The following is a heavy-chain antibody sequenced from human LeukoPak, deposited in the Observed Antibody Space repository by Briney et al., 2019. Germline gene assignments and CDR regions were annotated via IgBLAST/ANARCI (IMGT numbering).Heavy chain of an antibody. J-gene: IGHJ5*02. V-gene: IGHV1-2*02. Sequence: ASVKVSCKASGYTFTGYYMHWVRQAPGQGLEWMGWINPNSGGTSYAQKFQGRVTMTRDTSISTAYMELSRLRSDDMAVYYCARDHRMFVGDNWFDPWGQGTLVTVSS. CDR3: ARDHRMFVGDNWFDP. CDR2: INPNSGGT. D-gene: IGHD3-10*02. CDR1: GYTFTGYY.